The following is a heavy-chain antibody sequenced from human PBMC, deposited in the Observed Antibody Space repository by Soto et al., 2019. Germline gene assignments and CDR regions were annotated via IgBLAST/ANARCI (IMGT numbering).Heavy chain of an antibody. V-gene: IGHV1-69*01. CDR2: IIPIFGTA. CDR1: GGTFSSYA. CDR3: AIIARNGGYGYEGEDY. D-gene: IGHD5-18*01. J-gene: IGHJ4*02. Sequence: QVQLVQSGAEVKKPGSSVKVSCKASGGTFSSYAISWVRQAPGQGLEWMGGIIPIFGTANYAPKFQGRVTITADESTSTAYMELSSLRSEDTAVYYCAIIARNGGYGYEGEDYWGQGTLVTVSS.